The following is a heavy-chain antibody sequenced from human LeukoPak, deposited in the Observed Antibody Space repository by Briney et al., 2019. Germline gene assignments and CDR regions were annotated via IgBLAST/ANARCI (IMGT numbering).Heavy chain of an antibody. CDR1: GGPFSNYA. D-gene: IGHD6-19*01. CDR2: INAGNGNT. CDR3: ARGGGIAVAANWFDP. J-gene: IGHJ5*02. V-gene: IGHV1-3*01. Sequence: GASVKVSCKASGGPFSNYAISWVRQAPGQRLEWMGWINAGNGNTKYSQKFQGRVTITRDTSASTAYMELSSLRSEDTAVYYCARGGGIAVAANWFDPWGQGTLVTVSS.